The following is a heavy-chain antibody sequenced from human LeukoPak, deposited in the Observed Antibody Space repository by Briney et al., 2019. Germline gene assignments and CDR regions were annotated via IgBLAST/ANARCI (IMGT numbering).Heavy chain of an antibody. D-gene: IGHD1-26*01. CDR3: ARGEWELLGNYFDY. CDR1: GGSISSSSYY. Sequence: SETLSLTCTVSGGSISSSSYYWGWIRQPLGKGLEWIGSIYYSGSTYYNPSLKSRVTMSLDTSKNQFSLKLSSVTAADTAVYYCARGEWELLGNYFDYWGQGTLVTVSS. J-gene: IGHJ4*02. CDR2: IYYSGST. V-gene: IGHV4-39*07.